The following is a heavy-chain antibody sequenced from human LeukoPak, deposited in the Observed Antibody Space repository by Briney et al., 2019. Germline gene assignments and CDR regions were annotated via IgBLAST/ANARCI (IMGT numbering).Heavy chain of an antibody. CDR1: GYTFTGYY. CDR3: ARGTMTTVTTGIGY. V-gene: IGHV1-2*06. J-gene: IGHJ4*02. CDR2: INPNSGGT. D-gene: IGHD4-17*01. Sequence: ASVKVSCKASGYTFTGYYMHWVRQAPGQGLEWVGRINPNSGGTNYAQKFQGRVTMTRDTSISTAYMELSRLRSDDTAVYYCARGTMTTVTTGIGYWGQGTLVTVSS.